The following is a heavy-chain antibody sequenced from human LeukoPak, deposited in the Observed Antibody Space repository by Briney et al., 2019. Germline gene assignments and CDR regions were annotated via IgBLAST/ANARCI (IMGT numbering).Heavy chain of an antibody. V-gene: IGHV4-31*03. D-gene: IGHD2-15*01. Sequence: SETLSLTCTVSGGSISSGGYYWSWIRQHPGKGLEWIGYIYYSGSTYYNPSLKSRVTISVDTSKNQFSLKLSSVTAADTAVYYCARGGSGGSVPLDYWGQGTLVTVSS. J-gene: IGHJ4*02. CDR3: ARGGSGGSVPLDY. CDR2: IYYSGST. CDR1: GGSISSGGYY.